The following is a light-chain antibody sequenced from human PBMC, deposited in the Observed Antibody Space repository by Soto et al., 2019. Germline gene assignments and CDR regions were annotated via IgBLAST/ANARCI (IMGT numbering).Light chain of an antibody. CDR2: AAS. CDR3: QQYYSYTRT. V-gene: IGKV1-8*01. J-gene: IGKJ4*01. CDR1: QGIRRY. Sequence: AIRMTQSPSSLSASTGDRVTITFRASQGIRRYLAWYQQKPGKAPKILIYAASTLQSGVPSRFSGSGSGTDFTLTISCLQSEDFETYYCQQYYSYTRTFGGGTKVDIK.